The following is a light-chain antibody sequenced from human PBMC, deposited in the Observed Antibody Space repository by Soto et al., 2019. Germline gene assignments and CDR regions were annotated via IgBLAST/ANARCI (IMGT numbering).Light chain of an antibody. CDR1: QSVSSSY. Sequence: EIVLTQSPGAXSXXPXXXXXXXXRXXQSVSSSYLAWYQQKPGQAPRLLIYGASSRATGIPDRFSGSGSGTDFTLTISRLEPEDFAVYYCQQYGSSPPITFGQGTRLEIK. J-gene: IGKJ5*01. CDR2: GAS. V-gene: IGKV3-20*01. CDR3: QQYGSSPPIT.